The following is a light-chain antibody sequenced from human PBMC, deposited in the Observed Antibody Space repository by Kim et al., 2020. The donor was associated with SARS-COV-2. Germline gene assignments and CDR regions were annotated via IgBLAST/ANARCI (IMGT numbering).Light chain of an antibody. J-gene: IGLJ7*01. CDR3: QSYDSSMSASV. CDR2: NNN. CDR1: RFNDVGRFD. Sequence: RVTISCCGGRFNDVGRFDVHWYQHLPGAEPKLLIYNNNNRPSGVLESFSGSKSGASASLAITGVQAEDEAVYYCQSYDSSMSASVFGGGTQLTVL. V-gene: IGLV1-40*01.